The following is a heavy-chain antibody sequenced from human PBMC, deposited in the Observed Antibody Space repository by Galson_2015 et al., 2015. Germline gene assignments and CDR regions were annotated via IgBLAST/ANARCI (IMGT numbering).Heavy chain of an antibody. CDR2: TGDRGAIT. Sequence: PLRLSCAPCGLTSGCYAMGSVRHAPGTGLEGISSTGDRGAITKYADSVKGQFTISRDNSKDTLYLQMNSLRGDDTAVYYCAKGGPYCSGGNCHGVFDSWGQGTLVTVSS. CDR3: AKGGPYCSGGNCHGVFDS. J-gene: IGHJ4*02. CDR1: GLTSGCYA. D-gene: IGHD2-15*01. V-gene: IGHV3-23*01.